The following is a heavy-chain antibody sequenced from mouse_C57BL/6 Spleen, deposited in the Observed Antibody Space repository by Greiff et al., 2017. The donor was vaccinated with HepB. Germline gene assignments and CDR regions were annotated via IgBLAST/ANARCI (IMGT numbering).Heavy chain of an antibody. CDR1: GYAFSSYW. CDR2: IYPGDGDT. J-gene: IGHJ2*01. V-gene: IGHV1-80*01. CDR3: ARMGSTMITYYFDY. D-gene: IGHD2-4*01. Sequence: QVQLQQSGAELVKPGASVKISCKASGYAFSSYWMNWVKQRPGKGLEWIGQIYPGDGDTNYNGKFKGKATLTADKSSSTAYMQLSSLTSEDSAVYFCARMGSTMITYYFDYWGQGTTLTVSS.